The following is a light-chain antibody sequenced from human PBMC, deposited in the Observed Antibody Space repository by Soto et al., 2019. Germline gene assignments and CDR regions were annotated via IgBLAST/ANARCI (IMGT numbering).Light chain of an antibody. J-gene: IGKJ1*01. CDR1: QGISSY. CDR2: AAS. CDR3: QQCNSYPWT. Sequence: DIQLTQSPSFLSASVGDRVTITCRASQGISSYLAWYQQIPGKAPNLLIYAASTLQSGVPSRFSGSGSGTEFTLTISSLQPDDFATYYCQQCNSYPWTFGQGTKVEIK. V-gene: IGKV1-9*01.